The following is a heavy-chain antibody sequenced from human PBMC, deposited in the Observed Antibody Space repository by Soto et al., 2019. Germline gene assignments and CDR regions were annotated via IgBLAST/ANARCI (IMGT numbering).Heavy chain of an antibody. CDR2: IKLDGSEK. J-gene: IGHJ4*02. D-gene: IGHD5-12*01. Sequence: EVQLVESGGDLVQPGASLRLSCAASGFTFNRYWMSWVRQAPGKGLEWVANIKLDGSEKDYVDSVKGRFTITRDNAENTMYLQKNALRAEDAAAYYCTTNRGHDPARWRGLDYWGQGTLVTVSS. V-gene: IGHV3-7*05. CDR3: TTNRGHDPARWRGLDY. CDR1: GFTFNRYW.